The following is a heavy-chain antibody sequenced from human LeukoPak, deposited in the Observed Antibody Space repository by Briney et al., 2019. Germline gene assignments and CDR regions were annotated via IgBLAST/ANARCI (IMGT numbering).Heavy chain of an antibody. CDR2: ISGSGGST. V-gene: IGHV3-23*01. D-gene: IGHD2-15*01. CDR3: AKDLRRNCSGGSCP. J-gene: IGHJ5*02. Sequence: GGSLRLSCAASGFTFSSYAMSWVRQAPGKGLEWVSAISGSGGSTYYANSVKGRFTISRDNSKNTLHLQMNSLRAEDTAVYYCAKDLRRNCSGGSCPWGQGTLVTVSS. CDR1: GFTFSSYA.